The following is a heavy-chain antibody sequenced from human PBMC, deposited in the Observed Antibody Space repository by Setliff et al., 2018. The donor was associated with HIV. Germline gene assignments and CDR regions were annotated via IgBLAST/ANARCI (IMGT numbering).Heavy chain of an antibody. Sequence: GPPVKVSCKAFGDTLTHHSISWVRQAPGQGLEWIGSIVPALDIANYAQKFQVRVTINEDTSTSTAYLELRSLRSDDTAVYYCAREGGFRGVITLSYYYYYGMDVWGQGTTVTVS. V-gene: IGHV1-69*04. J-gene: IGHJ6*02. CDR2: IVPALDIA. CDR1: GDTLTHHS. D-gene: IGHD3-10*01. CDR3: AREGGFRGVITLSYYYYYGMDV.